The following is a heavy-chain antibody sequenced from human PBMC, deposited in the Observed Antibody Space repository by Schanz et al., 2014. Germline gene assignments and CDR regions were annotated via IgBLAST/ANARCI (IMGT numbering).Heavy chain of an antibody. Sequence: EVQLVESGGGLVQPGGSLRLSCAASGFTFSGYSMNWVRQAPGKGLEWVSAISGSGGTIYYADSVKGRFTISRDNAKSSLYLQMNSLRVEDTAVYYCAASSGWHPSTDYWGQGTLVTVSS. J-gene: IGHJ4*02. V-gene: IGHV3-48*04. CDR2: ISGSGGTI. CDR3: AASSGWHPSTDY. CDR1: GFTFSGYS. D-gene: IGHD6-19*01.